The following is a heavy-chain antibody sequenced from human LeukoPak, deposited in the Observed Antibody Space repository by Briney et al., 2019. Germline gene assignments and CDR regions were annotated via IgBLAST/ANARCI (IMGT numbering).Heavy chain of an antibody. Sequence: SETLSLTCTVSGGSISSYYWSWIRQPPGKGLEWIGYIYYTGSTTYNPSLKSRVTISVDTSKNQFSLKLGSVTAADTAVYYCARLLGSSTAVDYWGQGTLVTVSS. CDR1: GGSISSYY. V-gene: IGHV4-59*08. J-gene: IGHJ4*02. CDR3: ARLLGSSTAVDY. CDR2: IYYTGST. D-gene: IGHD1-14*01.